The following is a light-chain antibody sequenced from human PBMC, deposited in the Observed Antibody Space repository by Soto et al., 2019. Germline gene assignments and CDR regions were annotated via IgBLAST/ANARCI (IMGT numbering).Light chain of an antibody. CDR2: AAS. CDR3: LQSYSIPYT. V-gene: IGKV1-39*01. Sequence: DIQMTQSPSSLSASVGDRVTITCRASESSRNSLNWYQQRPGKAPKLLIYAASSLQSGVPSRFSGGGSGTYFTLTISTLQPEDFANNYCLQSYSIPYTFCQGTKLEVK. CDR1: ESSRNS. J-gene: IGKJ2*01.